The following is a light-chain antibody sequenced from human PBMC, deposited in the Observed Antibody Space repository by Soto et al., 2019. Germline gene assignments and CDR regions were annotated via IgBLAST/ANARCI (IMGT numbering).Light chain of an antibody. J-gene: IGKJ1*01. CDR3: HHYGSSPRT. V-gene: IGKV3-20*01. CDR2: GAS. Sequence: EIVLTQSPGTLSLSPGDRATLSCRASQSVSSNYLAWYQQKPGQAPRLLIYGASMRATGIPDRFSASGSGTDFNLTIRRLEPEDFATYFCHHYGSSPRTFGQGTKVEIK. CDR1: QSVSSNY.